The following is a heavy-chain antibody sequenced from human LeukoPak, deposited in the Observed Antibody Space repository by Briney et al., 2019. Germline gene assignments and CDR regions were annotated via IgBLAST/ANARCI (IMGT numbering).Heavy chain of an antibody. V-gene: IGHV4-59*01. J-gene: IGHJ4*02. D-gene: IGHD3-22*01. CDR1: GGSFSGYY. CDR3: ARVGGYYYDSSGYSLFDY. CDR2: IYYSGST. Sequence: SETLSLTCAVYGGSFSGYYWSWIRQPPGKGLEWIGYIYYSGSTNYNPSLKSRVTISVDTSKNQFSLKLSSVTAADTAVYYCARVGGYYYDSSGYSLFDYWGQGTLVTVSS.